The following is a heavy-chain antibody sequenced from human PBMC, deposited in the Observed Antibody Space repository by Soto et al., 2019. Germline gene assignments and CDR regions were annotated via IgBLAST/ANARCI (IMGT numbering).Heavy chain of an antibody. CDR1: GFSLSTSGVG. Sequence: QITLKESGPTLVKPTQTLTLTCTFSGFSLSTSGVGVGWIRQPPGKALEWLALIYWDDDKRYSPSLKSRLFITKDPSKNQGVLTMTTMDPVETATYYCAHSRSTLVRGGSIWFAPWGQGTLVTVSS. J-gene: IGHJ5*02. V-gene: IGHV2-5*02. CDR3: AHSRSTLVRGGSIWFAP. CDR2: IYWDDDK. D-gene: IGHD3-10*01.